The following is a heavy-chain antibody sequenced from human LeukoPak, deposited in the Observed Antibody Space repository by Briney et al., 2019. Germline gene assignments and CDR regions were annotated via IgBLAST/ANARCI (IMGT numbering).Heavy chain of an antibody. J-gene: IGHJ4*02. V-gene: IGHV4-39*01. Sequence: SETLSLTCTVSGDSISSTNYYWGWIRQPPGKGLEWIGSIYYSGSTYYNPSLESRVTISVDTSKNQFSLKLTPVTAADSAVYYCARHKFYFGSGSPFDSWGQGTLVTVSS. CDR3: ARHKFYFGSGSPFDS. CDR2: IYYSGST. CDR1: GDSISSTNYY. D-gene: IGHD3-10*01.